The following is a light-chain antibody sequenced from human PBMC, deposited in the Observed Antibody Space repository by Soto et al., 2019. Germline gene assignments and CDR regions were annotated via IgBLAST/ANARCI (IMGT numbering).Light chain of an antibody. Sequence: EIVMTQSPATLSVSPGERATLSCRASQSISTDLAWYQQKPGQPPRLLIYSASTRATGVPARFTGSGSGSEVTLTISGLQSEDFAVYYCQQGHNWPLTFGQGTRLEI. CDR3: QQGHNWPLT. CDR1: QSISTD. V-gene: IGKV3-15*01. CDR2: SAS. J-gene: IGKJ2*01.